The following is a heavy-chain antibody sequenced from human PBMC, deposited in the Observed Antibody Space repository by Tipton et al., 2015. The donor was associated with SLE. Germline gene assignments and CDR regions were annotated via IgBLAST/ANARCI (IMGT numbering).Heavy chain of an antibody. CDR2: ISYDGSNK. J-gene: IGHJ3*02. CDR1: GFTFSTYA. Sequence: SLRLSCAASGFTFSTYAMNWVRQAPGKGPEWVAVISYDGSNKNYGDSVKGRFTISRDNSKNTLYLQMNSLRAEDTAVYYCAVNYYWRGYFDDAFDIWGQGTTVTVSS. D-gene: IGHD3-3*01. CDR3: AVNYYWRGYFDDAFDI. V-gene: IGHV3-30*04.